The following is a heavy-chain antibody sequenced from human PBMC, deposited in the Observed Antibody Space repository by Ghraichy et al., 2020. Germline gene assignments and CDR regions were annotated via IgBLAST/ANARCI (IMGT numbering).Heavy chain of an antibody. CDR3: ARAIRYQLLSEY. D-gene: IGHD2-2*01. CDR2: MNPSSGNT. CDR1: AYIFSTYD. Sequence: ASVKVSCKASAYIFSTYDITWVRQATGQGLEWMGWMNPSSGNTVYAQSFQGRVTFTRDTSTNTAYMEIISLRSEDTAVYYCARAIRYQLLSEYWGQGTLVPVSS. J-gene: IGHJ4*02. V-gene: IGHV1-8*03.